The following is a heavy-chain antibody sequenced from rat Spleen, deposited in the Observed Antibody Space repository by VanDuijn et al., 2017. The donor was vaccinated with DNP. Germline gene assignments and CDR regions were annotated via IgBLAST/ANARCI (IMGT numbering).Heavy chain of an antibody. CDR2: ITNSGGST. Sequence: EVQLVESGGGLVQPGGSLKLSCIASGFTFNKYWMTWIRQVPGKGLEWVASITNSGGSTHYPDSVRGRFTISRDYARSTLYLQMDSLRSEDTATYYCATSSYFGYDYGFAYWGQGTLVTVSS. D-gene: IGHD1-7*01. CDR1: GFTFNKYW. V-gene: IGHV5-31*01. J-gene: IGHJ3*01. CDR3: ATSSYFGYDYGFAY.